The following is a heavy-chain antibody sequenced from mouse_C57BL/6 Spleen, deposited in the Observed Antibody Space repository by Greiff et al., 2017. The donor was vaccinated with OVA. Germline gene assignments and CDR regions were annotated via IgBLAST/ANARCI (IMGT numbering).Heavy chain of an antibody. CDR1: GYTFTSYW. Sequence: VQLQQSGAELVMPGASVKLSCKASGYTFTSYWMHWVKQRPGQGLEWIGEIDPSDSYTNYNQKFKGKSTLTVDKSSSTAYMQLSSLTSEDSAVYYCARRRTGTLFDYWGQGTTLTVSS. J-gene: IGHJ2*01. CDR3: ARRRTGTLFDY. D-gene: IGHD4-1*01. V-gene: IGHV1-69*01. CDR2: IDPSDSYT.